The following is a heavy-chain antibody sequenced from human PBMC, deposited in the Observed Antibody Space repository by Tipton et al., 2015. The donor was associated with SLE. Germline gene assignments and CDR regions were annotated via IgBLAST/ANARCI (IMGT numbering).Heavy chain of an antibody. J-gene: IGHJ2*01. CDR2: TTHSGTP. CDR3: AGRGRKDGDKPFRSFDL. CDR1: GGSFSGFS. D-gene: IGHD3-16*01. Sequence: TLSLTCDVSGGSFSGFSWNWIRPPPGKGLEWIGETTHSGTPNYNPSLKSRVVISVDTSKTQFSLKLTSATAADTAVYYCAGRGRKDGDKPFRSFDLWGRGTLVTVSS. V-gene: IGHV4-34*01.